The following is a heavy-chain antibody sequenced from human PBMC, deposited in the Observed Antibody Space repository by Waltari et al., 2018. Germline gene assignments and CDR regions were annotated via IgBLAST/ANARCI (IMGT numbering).Heavy chain of an antibody. J-gene: IGHJ6*02. V-gene: IGHV4-59*11. D-gene: IGHD3-10*01. Sequence: QVQLQESGPGLVKPSETLSLTCTVPGGSISSHYWSWIRQPPGKGLEWIGYIYYSGSTHYNPSLMSRVTRSVDTSKNQFSLNLSSVTAADTAVYYCARGRENYYGSGRLYGMDVWGQGTTVTVSS. CDR3: ARGRENYYGSGRLYGMDV. CDR2: IYYSGST. CDR1: GGSISSHY.